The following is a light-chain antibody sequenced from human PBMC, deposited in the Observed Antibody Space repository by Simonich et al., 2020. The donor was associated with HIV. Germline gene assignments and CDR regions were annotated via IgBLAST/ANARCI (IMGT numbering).Light chain of an antibody. CDR1: KSIGSS. Sequence: EIVLTQSPNFQSVTPKEKVTITCRASKSIGSSLHWYQQKPDQSPKLLIKYASQSISGVPSRFSGSGSGTDFTLTINSLEAEDFAVYYCQQYGSSPFTFGPGTKVDIK. CDR2: YAS. J-gene: IGKJ3*01. CDR3: QQYGSSPFT. V-gene: IGKV6D-21*02.